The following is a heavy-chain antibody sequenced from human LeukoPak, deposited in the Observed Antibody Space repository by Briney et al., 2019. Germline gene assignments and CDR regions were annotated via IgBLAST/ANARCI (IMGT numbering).Heavy chain of an antibody. CDR2: IFYSGST. CDR1: GGSISTGNDY. Sequence: PSQTVSLTCTVSGGSISTGNDYWGWIRQPPGKGLEWIGNIFYSGSTYYSPSLRSRATISLDTCRNQCSLKLNALTAPDTPASYRENSNGDGLEDIWGQGTMVTVSS. V-gene: IGHV4-39*07. J-gene: IGHJ3*02. D-gene: IGHD3-10*01. CDR3: ENSNGDGLEDI.